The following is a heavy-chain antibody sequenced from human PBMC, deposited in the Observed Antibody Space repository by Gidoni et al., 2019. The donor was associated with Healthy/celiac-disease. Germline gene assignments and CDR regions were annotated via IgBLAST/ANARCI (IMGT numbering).Heavy chain of an antibody. CDR1: GGSFSGDY. CDR2: INHSGST. CDR3: ARGKRYCSSTSCFARYYYYMDV. V-gene: IGHV4-34*01. D-gene: IGHD2-2*01. Sequence: QVQLQQWGAGLLKPSETLSLTCVVYGGSFSGDYWSWIRQPPGKGLEWIGEINHSGSTNYNSSLKSRVTISVDTSKNQFSLKLSSVTAADTAVYYCARGKRYCSSTSCFARYYYYMDVWGKGTTVTVSS. J-gene: IGHJ6*03.